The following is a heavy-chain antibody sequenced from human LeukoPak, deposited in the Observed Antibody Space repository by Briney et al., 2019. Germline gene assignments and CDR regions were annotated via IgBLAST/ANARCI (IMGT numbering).Heavy chain of an antibody. D-gene: IGHD1-14*01. CDR1: GDSISSYY. CDR2: VYTSGSA. CDR3: ARDGEGTLPDY. Sequence: SETLSLTCTVSGDSISSYYCSWIRQSVGKGLEWIGRVYTSGSANYNPSLRSRVTMSVDRSKNQFSLKLSSVTAADTAVYYCARDGEGTLPDYWGQGTLVTVSS. V-gene: IGHV4-4*07. J-gene: IGHJ4*02.